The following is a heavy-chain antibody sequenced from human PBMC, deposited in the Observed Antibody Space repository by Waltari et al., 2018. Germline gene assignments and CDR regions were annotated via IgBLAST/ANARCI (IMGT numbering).Heavy chain of an antibody. CDR1: GYTFTGYY. V-gene: IGHV1-2*06. Sequence: QVQLVQSGAEVKKPGASVKVSCKASGYTFTGYYMHWVRQAPGQGLEWMGRINPNSGGTNYAQKFQGRVTMTRDTSISTAYMELSRLRSDDTAVYYCARDMAAAVPKGHYGMDVWGQGTTVTVSS. J-gene: IGHJ6*02. CDR2: INPNSGGT. CDR3: ARDMAAAVPKGHYGMDV. D-gene: IGHD6-13*01.